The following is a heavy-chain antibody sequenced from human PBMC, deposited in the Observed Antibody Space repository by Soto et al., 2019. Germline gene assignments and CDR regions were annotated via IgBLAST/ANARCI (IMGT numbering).Heavy chain of an antibody. Sequence: PVQTLTIPSQGSGYRFTTHGIAWIRQMARKGLEWMGIVYPGDSDIRYSPSFQGQVTISADKSINTAYLQWSSLKASDTAMYYCARPSGYDKFSAFDIWGQGTMLTVSS. CDR3: ARPSGYDKFSAFDI. CDR2: VYPGDSDI. V-gene: IGHV5-51*01. D-gene: IGHD5-12*01. CDR1: GYRFTTHG. J-gene: IGHJ3*02.